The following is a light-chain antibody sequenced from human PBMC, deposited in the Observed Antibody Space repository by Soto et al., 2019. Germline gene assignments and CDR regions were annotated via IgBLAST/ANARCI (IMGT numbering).Light chain of an antibody. V-gene: IGKV1-12*01. CDR2: AAS. CDR3: KQGNTFPPP. Sequence: IQTAQSPSSVSASVGDRVTISCRASQPISTWLAWYQQKPGKAPKLLIYAASSLQSGVPSRFSGSGPGTDFTLTINSLQPEDFATYSFKQGNTFPPPFGGGTKVDIK. CDR1: QPISTW. J-gene: IGKJ4*01.